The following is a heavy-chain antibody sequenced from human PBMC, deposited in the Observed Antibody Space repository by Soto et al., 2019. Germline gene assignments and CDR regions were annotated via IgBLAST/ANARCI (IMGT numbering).Heavy chain of an antibody. CDR2: ISSSGSTI. CDR1: GFTFSSYS. D-gene: IGHD2-2*01. Sequence: EVQLVESGGGLVKPGGSLRLSCAASGFTFSSYSMNWVRQAPGKGLEWVSSISSSGSTIYYADSVKGRFTISRDNAKNSLYLQMNSLRAEDTAVYYCARDQKETRAGFDYWGQGTLVTVSS. V-gene: IGHV3-21*01. J-gene: IGHJ4*02. CDR3: ARDQKETRAGFDY.